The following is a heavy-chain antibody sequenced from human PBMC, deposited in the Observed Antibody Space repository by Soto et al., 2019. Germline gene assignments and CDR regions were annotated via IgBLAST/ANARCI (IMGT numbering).Heavy chain of an antibody. D-gene: IGHD6-13*01. Sequence: XETLSLTCGVSGCSISSSSHYWGWIRQSPGKGLDWIGSIYYRGSAYYNPSLKSRVTISVDTSKNQFSLKLRSVTAADTSVYYCARHPGIAAHFDFWGQGTLVTVSS. J-gene: IGHJ4*02. CDR3: ARHPGIAAHFDF. V-gene: IGHV4-39*01. CDR2: IYYRGSA. CDR1: GCSISSSSHY.